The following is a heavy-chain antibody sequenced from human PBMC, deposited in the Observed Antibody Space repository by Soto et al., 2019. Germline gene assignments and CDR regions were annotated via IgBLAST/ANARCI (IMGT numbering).Heavy chain of an antibody. CDR2: ISSSSSYI. V-gene: IGHV3-21*01. Sequence: GGSLRLSCAASGFTFSSYSMNWVRQAPGKGLEWVSSISSSSSYIYYADSVKGRFTISRDNAKNSLYLQMNSLRAEDTAVYYCARDARGEGEYYYDSSGYYLRPNYFDYWGQGTLVTVSS. J-gene: IGHJ4*02. CDR3: ARDARGEGEYYYDSSGYYLRPNYFDY. CDR1: GFTFSSYS. D-gene: IGHD3-22*01.